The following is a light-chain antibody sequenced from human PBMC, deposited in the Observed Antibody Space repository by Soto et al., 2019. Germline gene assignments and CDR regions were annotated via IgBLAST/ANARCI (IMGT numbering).Light chain of an antibody. V-gene: IGLV2-8*01. J-gene: IGLJ1*01. CDR2: EVT. Sequence: QSALTQFPSASGSPGQSVTISCTGTSSDVGPYNYVSWYQQHPGKAPKLMIYEVTKRPSGVPDRFSGSKSGNTASLTVSGLQAEDEAVYYCSSYAGSNNLVFGTGTKLTVL. CDR1: SSDVGPYNY. CDR3: SSYAGSNNLV.